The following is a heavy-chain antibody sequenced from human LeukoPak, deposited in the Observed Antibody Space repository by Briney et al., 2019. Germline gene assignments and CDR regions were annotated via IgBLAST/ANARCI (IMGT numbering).Heavy chain of an antibody. D-gene: IGHD2-15*01. CDR2: ISSSSYI. CDR1: GFTFSSYS. Sequence: NPGGSLRLSCAASGFTFSSYSMNWVRQAPGKGLEWVSSISSSSYIYYADSVKGRFTISRDNAKNSLYLQMNSLRAEDTAVYYCARYCSGGSCYDAFDIWGQGTMVTVSS. V-gene: IGHV3-21*01. J-gene: IGHJ3*02. CDR3: ARYCSGGSCYDAFDI.